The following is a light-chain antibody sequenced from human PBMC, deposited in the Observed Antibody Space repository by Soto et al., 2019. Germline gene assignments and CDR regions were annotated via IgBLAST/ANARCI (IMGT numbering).Light chain of an antibody. Sequence: QAVVTQPPSASGTPGQRVTISCSGSSSNIGTNTVNWYQQLPGTPPKLLIYDNNHRPSGVPDRFSGSKSGTSASLAISGLQSEPEADYYCAAWDDSLNGWVFGGGTKLTVL. CDR1: SSNIGTNT. V-gene: IGLV1-44*01. J-gene: IGLJ3*02. CDR2: DNN. CDR3: AAWDDSLNGWV.